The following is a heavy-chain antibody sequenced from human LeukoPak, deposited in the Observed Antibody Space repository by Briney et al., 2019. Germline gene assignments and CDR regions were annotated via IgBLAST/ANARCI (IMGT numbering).Heavy chain of an antibody. CDR2: ISYDGSNK. Sequence: GRSLRLSCAASGFTFSSYAMHWVRQAPGKGLEWVAVISYDGSNKYYADSVKGRFTISRDNSKNTLYLQMNSLRAEDTAVYYCARDGGLYSNYGYYYYCYGMDVWGQGTTVTVSS. D-gene: IGHD4-11*01. CDR1: GFTFSSYA. V-gene: IGHV3-30-3*01. J-gene: IGHJ6*02. CDR3: ARDGGLYSNYGYYYYCYGMDV.